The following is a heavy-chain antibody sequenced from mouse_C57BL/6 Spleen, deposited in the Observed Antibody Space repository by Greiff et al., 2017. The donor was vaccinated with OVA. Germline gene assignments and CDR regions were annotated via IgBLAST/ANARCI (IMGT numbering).Heavy chain of an antibody. Sequence: EVQLQESVAELVRPGASVKLSCTASGFNIKNTYMHWVKQRPEQGLEWIGRIDPANGNTKYAPKFQGKATITADTSSNTAYLQLSSLTSEDTASYYCAIPSYYSNYFDYWGQGTTLTVSS. J-gene: IGHJ2*01. CDR2: IDPANGNT. CDR1: GFNIKNTY. D-gene: IGHD2-5*01. V-gene: IGHV14-3*01. CDR3: AIPSYYSNYFDY.